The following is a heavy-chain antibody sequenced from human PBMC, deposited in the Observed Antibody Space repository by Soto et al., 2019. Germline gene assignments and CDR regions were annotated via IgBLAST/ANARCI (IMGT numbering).Heavy chain of an antibody. CDR3: AKDVTHDN. J-gene: IGHJ4*02. Sequence: PGGSLRLSCAASGFTFSNHAMDWVRQAPGRGLEWVATIGGNGVATYYADSVKGRFIISRDNSKSTVSLQMNSLRAEDTALYYCAKDVTHDNWGRGTQVTVSS. V-gene: IGHV3-23*01. CDR2: IGGNGVAT. CDR1: GFTFSNHA.